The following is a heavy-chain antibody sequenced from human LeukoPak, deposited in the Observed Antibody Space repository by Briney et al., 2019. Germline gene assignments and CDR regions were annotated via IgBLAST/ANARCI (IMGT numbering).Heavy chain of an antibody. Sequence: GASVKVSCKASGYTFTGYYMHWVRQAPGQGLEWMGWINPNSGGTNYAQKFQGRVTMTRDTSISTAYMELSRLRSDDTAVYYCARETPRGGSSIDYWGQGTLVTVSS. V-gene: IGHV1-2*02. D-gene: IGHD6-6*01. CDR3: ARETPRGGSSIDY. CDR1: GYTFTGYY. CDR2: INPNSGGT. J-gene: IGHJ4*02.